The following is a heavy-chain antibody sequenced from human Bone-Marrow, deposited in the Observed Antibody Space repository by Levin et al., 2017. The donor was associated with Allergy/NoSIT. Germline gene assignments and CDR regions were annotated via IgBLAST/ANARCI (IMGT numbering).Heavy chain of an antibody. V-gene: IGHV4-4*02. Sequence: SETLSLTCAVSGGSISSSNWWSWVRQPPGKGLEWIGEIYQSGNTNYNPSLNSRVTISVDTSKNHFSLTLTSVTAADPAVYYCATCGVDCLDVFGIWGQGTMVTVSA. D-gene: IGHD2-21*02. CDR1: GGSISSSNW. CDR2: IYQSGNT. J-gene: IGHJ3*02. CDR3: ATCGVDCLDVFGI.